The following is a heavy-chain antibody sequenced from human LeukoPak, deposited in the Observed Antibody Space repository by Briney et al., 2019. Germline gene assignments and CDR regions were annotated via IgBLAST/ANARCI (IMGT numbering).Heavy chain of an antibody. CDR3: ARSICSSTSCYTGDDY. V-gene: IGHV4-39*01. Sequence: SETLSLTCTVSGGSISSSSYYWGWIRQPPGKGLEWIGTIYYSGSTYYNPSLKSRVTISVDTSKNQFSLKLSSVTAADTAVYYCARSICSSTSCYTGDDYWGQGTLVTVSS. CDR1: GGSISSSSYY. CDR2: IYYSGST. J-gene: IGHJ4*02. D-gene: IGHD2-2*02.